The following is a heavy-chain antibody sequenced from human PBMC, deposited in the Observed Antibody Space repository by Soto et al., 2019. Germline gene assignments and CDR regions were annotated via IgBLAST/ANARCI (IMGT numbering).Heavy chain of an antibody. V-gene: IGHV3-43D*04. CDR2: TNSDGTDS. CDR1: GFDFEDYA. D-gene: IGHD3-22*01. CDR3: AKSLYYYDSSPLDH. J-gene: IGHJ4*02. Sequence: GSLRLSCAAAGFDFEDYAMHWVRQVPGKGLEWVSLTNSDGTDSYYVDSVKGRFTISRDNAKRTLYLQMDRLRPEDTALYFCAKSLYYYDSSPLDHWGQGTLVTVSS.